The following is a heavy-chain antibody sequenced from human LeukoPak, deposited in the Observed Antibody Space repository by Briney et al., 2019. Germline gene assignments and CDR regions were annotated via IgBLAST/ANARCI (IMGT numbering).Heavy chain of an antibody. CDR3: ARGPYSSSWYFVYGMDV. D-gene: IGHD6-13*01. V-gene: IGHV1-69*04. Sequence: SVKVSCKASGGTFSSCAISWVRQAPGQGLEWMGRIIPILGIANYAQKFQGRVTITADKSTSTAYMELSSLRSEDTAVYYCARGPYSSSWYFVYGMDVWGQGTTVTVSS. J-gene: IGHJ6*02. CDR1: GGTFSSCA. CDR2: IIPILGIA.